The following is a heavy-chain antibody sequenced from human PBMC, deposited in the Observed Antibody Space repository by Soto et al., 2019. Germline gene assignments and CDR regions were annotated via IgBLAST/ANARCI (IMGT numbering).Heavy chain of an antibody. CDR1: GFTFSSYS. V-gene: IGHV3-21*01. CDR2: ISSSSSYI. D-gene: IGHD3-10*01. J-gene: IGHJ6*03. CDR3: ASVLGGSGGLPYYMDV. Sequence: GGSLRLSCAASGFTFSSYSMNWVRQAPGKGLEWVSSISSSSSYIYYADSVKGRFTISRDNAKNSLYLQMNSLRAEDTAVYYCASVLGGSGGLPYYMDVWGKGTTVTVSS.